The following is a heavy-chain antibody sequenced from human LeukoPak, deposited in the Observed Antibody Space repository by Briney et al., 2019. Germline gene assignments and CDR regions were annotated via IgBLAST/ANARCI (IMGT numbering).Heavy chain of an antibody. V-gene: IGHV4-38-2*02. D-gene: IGHD3-3*01. J-gene: IGHJ3*02. CDR2: IYNSGRN. CDR3: ARAYYDFGSCYPTDAFDI. Sequence: PSAALSLPCTVAGSSISSGYNWGWLRQPPGKGREWMMSIYNSGRNYYNTSLKSRVTMSVDTSKNQFSLKLSSVTAADTAVYYCARAYYDFGSCYPTDAFDIWGQGTMVTVSS. CDR1: GSSISSGYN.